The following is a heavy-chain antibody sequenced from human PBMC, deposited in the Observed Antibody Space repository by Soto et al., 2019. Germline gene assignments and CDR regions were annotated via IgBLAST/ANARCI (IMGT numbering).Heavy chain of an antibody. J-gene: IGHJ6*02. CDR1: GGTFSSYA. D-gene: IGHD2-8*01. Sequence: QVQLVQSGAEVKKPGSSVKVSCKASGGTFSSYAISWVRQAPGQGREWMGGIIPIFGTANYAQKFQGRVTITADKSKSTAYMELSSLRSEDTAVYYCARGLRDGVPRGYYGMDVLGQGTTVTVSS. CDR2: IIPIFGTA. V-gene: IGHV1-69*06. CDR3: ARGLRDGVPRGYYGMDV.